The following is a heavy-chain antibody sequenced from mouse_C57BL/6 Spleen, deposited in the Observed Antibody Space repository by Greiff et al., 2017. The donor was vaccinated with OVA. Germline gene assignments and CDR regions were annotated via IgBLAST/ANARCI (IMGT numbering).Heavy chain of an antibody. CDR3: ARDDGSNAMDY. D-gene: IGHD1-1*01. J-gene: IGHJ4*01. CDR1: GYTFTSYW. CDR2: IYPSDSET. V-gene: IGHV1-61*01. Sequence: QVQLQQPGAELVRPGSSVKLSCKASGYTFTSYWMDWVKQRPGQGLEWIGNIYPSDSETPYNQKFKDKATLTVDKSSSTAYMQLSSLTSEDSAVYYCARDDGSNAMDYWGQGTSVTVSS.